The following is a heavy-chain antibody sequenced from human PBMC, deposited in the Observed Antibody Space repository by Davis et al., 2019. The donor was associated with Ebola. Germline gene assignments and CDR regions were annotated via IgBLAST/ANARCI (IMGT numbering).Heavy chain of an antibody. J-gene: IGHJ4*02. D-gene: IGHD4-23*01. CDR1: GGSISSYY. CDR3: ARAVVTPNFDY. CDR2: IYYSGST. V-gene: IGHV4-59*01. Sequence: PSETLSLTCTVSGGSISSYYWSWIRQPPGKGLEWIGYIYYSGSTNYNPSLKSRVTISVDTSKNKFSLKLSSVTAADTAVYYCARAVVTPNFDYWGQGTLVTVSS.